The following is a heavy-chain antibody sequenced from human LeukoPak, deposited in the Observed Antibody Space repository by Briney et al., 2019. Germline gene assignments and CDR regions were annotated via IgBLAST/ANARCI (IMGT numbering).Heavy chain of an antibody. D-gene: IGHD3-3*01. CDR3: ARYPITRFLEWLSTDYYYYGMDV. J-gene: IGHJ6*02. Sequence: GESLQISCKGSGYSFTSYWIGWVRQLPGKGLEWMGIIYPGDSDTRYSPSFQGQVTISADKSISTAYLQWSSLKASDTAMYYCARYPITRFLEWLSTDYYYYGMDVWGQGTTVTVSS. CDR2: IYPGDSDT. V-gene: IGHV5-51*01. CDR1: GYSFTSYW.